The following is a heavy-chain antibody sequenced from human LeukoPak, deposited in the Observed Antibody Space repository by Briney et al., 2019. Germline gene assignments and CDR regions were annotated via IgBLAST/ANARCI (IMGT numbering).Heavy chain of an antibody. CDR2: INHSGST. V-gene: IGHV4-34*01. Sequence: PSETLSLTCAVYGGSFSGYYWSWIRQPPGKRLEWIGEINHSGSTNYNPSLKSRVTISVDTSKNQFSLKLSSVTAADTAVYYCARGTYYYDSSGYYYRVHNYYYMDVWGKGNTVTVSS. CDR1: GGSFSGYY. J-gene: IGHJ6*03. D-gene: IGHD3-22*01. CDR3: ARGTYYYDSSGYYYRVHNYYYMDV.